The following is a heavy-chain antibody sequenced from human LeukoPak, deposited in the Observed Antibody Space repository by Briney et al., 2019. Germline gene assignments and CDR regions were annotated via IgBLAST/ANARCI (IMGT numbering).Heavy chain of an antibody. CDR1: GYTLTELS. Sequence: ASVKVSCKVSGYTLTELSMHWVRQAPGKGLEWMGGFDPEDGETIYAQKFQGRVNMTEDTSTDTAYMELSSLRSEDTAVYYCATTSFRYIVGAVDYWGQGTLVTVSS. V-gene: IGHV1-24*01. D-gene: IGHD1-26*01. CDR2: FDPEDGET. CDR3: ATTSFRYIVGAVDY. J-gene: IGHJ4*02.